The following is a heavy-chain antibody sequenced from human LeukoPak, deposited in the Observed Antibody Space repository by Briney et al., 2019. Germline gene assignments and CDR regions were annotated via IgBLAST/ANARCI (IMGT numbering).Heavy chain of an antibody. Sequence: GGSLRLSCAASGFTFSLYWIHWVRQTPGKGLVWVSRLNSDGSVTTYADSVKGRFTISRDNAKNTLYLQMNNLKAEDTALYYCVREYCGGDCYTDFWGQGTLVTVSS. D-gene: IGHD2-21*02. J-gene: IGHJ4*02. CDR1: GFTFSLYW. V-gene: IGHV3-74*01. CDR3: VREYCGGDCYTDF. CDR2: LNSDGSVT.